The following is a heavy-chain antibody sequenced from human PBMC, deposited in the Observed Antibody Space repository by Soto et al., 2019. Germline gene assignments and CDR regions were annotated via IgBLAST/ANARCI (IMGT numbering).Heavy chain of an antibody. J-gene: IGHJ3*02. Sequence: GGSLRLSCVASGFTFSSYSLNWVRQAPGKGLEWVSYISSSSGTIYYADSVKGRFTISRDNAENSLYLQMNSLRAEDTAVYYCARGGGRVWFGGLSTAFDIWGQGTMVTVS. V-gene: IGHV3-48*04. CDR1: GFTFSSYS. D-gene: IGHD3-10*01. CDR2: ISSSSGTI. CDR3: ARGGGRVWFGGLSTAFDI.